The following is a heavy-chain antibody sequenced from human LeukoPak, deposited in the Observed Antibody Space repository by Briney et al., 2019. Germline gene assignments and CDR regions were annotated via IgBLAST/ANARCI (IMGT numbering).Heavy chain of an antibody. Sequence: GGSLRLSCAASGFTVSSSYMSWVRQAPGKGLEWVSVIYSGGNTYYADSVKGRFTISRDNSKNTLYLQMNSLRVEDTAVYYCARENSGSLGYWGQGTLVTVSS. CDR1: GFTVSSSY. V-gene: IGHV3-66*02. D-gene: IGHD1-26*01. CDR3: ARENSGSLGY. J-gene: IGHJ4*02. CDR2: IYSGGNT.